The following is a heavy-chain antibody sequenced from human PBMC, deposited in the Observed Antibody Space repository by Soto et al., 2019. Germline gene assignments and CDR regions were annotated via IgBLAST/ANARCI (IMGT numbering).Heavy chain of an antibody. CDR3: AKGGAIVAAGTRVYLYNAMDV. J-gene: IGHJ6*02. D-gene: IGHD1-26*01. V-gene: IGHV1-2*02. CDR1: GYTFTGYY. CDR2: INPNSGDT. Sequence: ASVKVSCKASGYTFTGYYVHWVRQAPGQGLGWMGWINPNSGDTYLAQRFQGRVTMNRDTSIGTAYMELRGLTSDDTAEYYCAKGGAIVAAGTRVYLYNAMDVWSQGTTVTVSS.